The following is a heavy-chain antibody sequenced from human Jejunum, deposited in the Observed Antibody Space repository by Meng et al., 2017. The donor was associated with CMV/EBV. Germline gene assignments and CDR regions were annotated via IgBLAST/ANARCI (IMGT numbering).Heavy chain of an antibody. Sequence: SYYMHWIRQPPGKGLEWIGSIYYSGRTHYNPSLKSRVSMSVDTSKKQFSLKLSSVTAADTAVYYCARDYYDRSGSYWDAFDIWGQGTMVTVSS. D-gene: IGHD3-22*01. CDR1: SYY. CDR3: ARDYYDRSGSYWDAFDI. CDR2: IYYSGRT. V-gene: IGHV4-39*07. J-gene: IGHJ3*02.